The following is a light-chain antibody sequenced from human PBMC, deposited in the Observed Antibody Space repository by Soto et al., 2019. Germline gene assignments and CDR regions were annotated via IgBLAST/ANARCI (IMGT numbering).Light chain of an antibody. CDR2: EVS. V-gene: IGLV2-14*01. Sequence: SALTQPASVSGSPGQSITISCTGTISDVGGYNYVSWYQQYPGKAPKLIIYEVSNRPSGVSNRFSGSKSGNTASLTISGLQAEDEADYYCTSKTTTNTWVFGGGTKLTVL. CDR1: ISDVGGYNY. J-gene: IGLJ3*02. CDR3: TSKTTTNTWV.